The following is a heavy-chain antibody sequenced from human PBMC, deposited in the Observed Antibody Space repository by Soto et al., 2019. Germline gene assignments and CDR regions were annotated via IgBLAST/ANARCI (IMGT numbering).Heavy chain of an antibody. Sequence: TLSLTCAVYGGSFSGYYWSWIRQPPGKGLEWIGEINHSGSTNYNPSLKSRVTISVDTSKNQFSLKLSSVTAADTAVYYCARVRGRIAAAGTTVDYWGQGTLVTVSS. CDR1: GGSFSGYY. CDR3: ARVRGRIAAAGTTVDY. CDR2: INHSGST. D-gene: IGHD6-13*01. J-gene: IGHJ4*02. V-gene: IGHV4-34*01.